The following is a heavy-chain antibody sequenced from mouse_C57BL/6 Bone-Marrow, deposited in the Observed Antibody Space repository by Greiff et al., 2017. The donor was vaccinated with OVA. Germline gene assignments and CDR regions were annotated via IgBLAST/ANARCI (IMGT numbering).Heavy chain of an antibody. CDR2: INPNNGGT. V-gene: IGHV1-26*01. CDR1: GYTFTDYC. J-gene: IGHJ2*01. Sequence: EVQLQQSGPELVKPGASVKISCKASGYTFTDYCMNWVKQSHGKSLEWIGDINPNNGGTSYNQKFKGKATLTVDKSSSTAYMELRSLTSEDSAVYYCAYYFDYWGQGTTLTVSS. CDR3: AYYFDY.